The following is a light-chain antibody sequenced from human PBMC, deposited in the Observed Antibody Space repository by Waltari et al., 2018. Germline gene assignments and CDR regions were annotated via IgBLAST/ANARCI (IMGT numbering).Light chain of an antibody. CDR1: KLGDKY. V-gene: IGLV3-1*01. Sequence: SYELTQPPSVSVSPGQTARITCSGGKLGDKYACLYHQKPRQSPLLVTDQETKRPSGIPDLFSGSNSVNTAPLTFSGTQAMDEADYYCQAWDSSTSVVFGGGTKLTVL. J-gene: IGLJ2*01. CDR2: QET. CDR3: QAWDSSTSVV.